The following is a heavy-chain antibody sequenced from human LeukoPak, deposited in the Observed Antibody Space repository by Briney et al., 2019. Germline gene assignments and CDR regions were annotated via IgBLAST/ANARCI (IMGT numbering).Heavy chain of an antibody. V-gene: IGHV4-59*01. D-gene: IGHD3-9*01. J-gene: IGHJ5*02. CDR2: IYYSGST. CDR1: GGSISSYY. CDR3: ARSTLYYDILTGYHPYNWFDP. Sequence: SETLSLTCTVSGGSISSYYWSWIRQPPGKGLEWIGYIYYSGSTNYNPSLKSRVTISVDTSKNQFSLKLSSVTAADTAVYYCARSTLYYDILTGYHPYNWFDPWGQGTLVTVSS.